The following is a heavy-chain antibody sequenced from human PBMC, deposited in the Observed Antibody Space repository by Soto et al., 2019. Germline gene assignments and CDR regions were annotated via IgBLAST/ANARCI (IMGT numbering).Heavy chain of an antibody. D-gene: IGHD3-10*01. CDR3: ASSYGSGYRAFDY. J-gene: IGHJ4*02. Sequence: QVQLVQSGAEVKRPGSSVKVSCKASGDTFTCYSINWVRQAPGLGLEWMGRINPILSMSNYAQRFQGRVTMPAYKSTSTAYMELSSLRSEDTAIYYCASSYGSGYRAFDYWGQGALVTVSS. CDR2: INPILSMS. CDR1: GDTFTCYS. V-gene: IGHV1-69*02.